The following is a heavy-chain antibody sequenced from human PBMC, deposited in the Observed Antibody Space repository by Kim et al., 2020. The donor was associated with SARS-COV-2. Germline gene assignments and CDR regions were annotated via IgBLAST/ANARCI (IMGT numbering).Heavy chain of an antibody. J-gene: IGHJ3*02. Sequence: GGSLRLSCAASGFSFSDSAMHWVRQASGKGLEWVALIRSKANSFATTDAASGKGRITIYRDDSKNAAQLQMNSLKTEATAEYYYTRVSGEKVSFWDAYG. D-gene: IGHD7-27*01. CDR2: IRSKANSFAT. CDR3: TRVSGEKVSFWDAYG. V-gene: IGHV3-73*01. CDR1: GFSFSDSA.